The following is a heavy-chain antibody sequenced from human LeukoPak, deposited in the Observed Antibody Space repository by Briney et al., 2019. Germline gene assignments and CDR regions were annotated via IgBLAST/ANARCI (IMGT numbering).Heavy chain of an antibody. V-gene: IGHV4-39*01. Sequence: PSETLSLTCTVSGGSISSSSYYWGWIRQPPGKGLEWIGSIYYSGSTYYNPSLKSRVTISVDTSKNQFSLKLSSVTAADTAVYYCARLFVVAPAALPEYWGQGTLVTVSS. J-gene: IGHJ4*02. CDR1: GGSISSSSYY. D-gene: IGHD2-2*01. CDR3: ARLFVVAPAALPEY. CDR2: IYYSGST.